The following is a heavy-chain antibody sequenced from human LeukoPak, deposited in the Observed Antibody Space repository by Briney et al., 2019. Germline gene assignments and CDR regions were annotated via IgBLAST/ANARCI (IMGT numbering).Heavy chain of an antibody. CDR1: GGSFSDYY. J-gene: IGHJ5*02. CDR2: INHSGST. D-gene: IGHD5-18*01. V-gene: IGHV4-34*01. CDR3: ARRGYTYGWGWFDP. Sequence: SETLSLTCGVYGGSFSDYYWSWIRQPPGKGLEWIGEINHSGSTNYNPSLKSRVTISVDTSKNQFSLKVNSVTAADTAVYYCARRGYTYGWGWFDPWGQGTLVTVSS.